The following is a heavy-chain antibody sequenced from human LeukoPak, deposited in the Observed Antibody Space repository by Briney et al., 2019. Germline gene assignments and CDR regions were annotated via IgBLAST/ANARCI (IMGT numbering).Heavy chain of an antibody. D-gene: IGHD1-26*01. CDR3: ARVTGSIDY. CDR2: MNPKSGNT. CDR1: GYTFTIYD. Sequence: ASVKVSFKASGYTFTIYDINWVRQAPGQGLEWMGWMNPKSGNTGFAQKFQGRVTMTRDTSISTAYMELGSLRSEDTAVYYCARVTGSIDYWGQGTLVTVSS. V-gene: IGHV1-8*01. J-gene: IGHJ4*02.